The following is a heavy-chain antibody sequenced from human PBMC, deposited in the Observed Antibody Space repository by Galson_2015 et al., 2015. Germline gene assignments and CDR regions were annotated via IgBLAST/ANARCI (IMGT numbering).Heavy chain of an antibody. CDR2: ISNSGAII. D-gene: IGHD3-3*01. CDR1: GFTFSSYE. V-gene: IGHV3-48*03. CDR3: ARYDFWNSHYYFDC. J-gene: IGHJ4*01. Sequence: SLRLSCAASGFTFSSYEMSWVRQAPGKGLEWLSYISNSGAIIHYADSVQGRFTISRDNAKNSLYLQMNSLRAEDTAVYYCARYDFWNSHYYFDCWGQGTLVTVSS.